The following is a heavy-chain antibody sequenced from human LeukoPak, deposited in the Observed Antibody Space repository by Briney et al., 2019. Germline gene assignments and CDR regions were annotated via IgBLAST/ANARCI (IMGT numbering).Heavy chain of an antibody. V-gene: IGHV4-59*01. Sequence: SETLSLTCTVSGGSISSYYWSWIRQPPGKGLEWIGYIFYSGSTNYNPSLKSRDTISVDTSKNQFSLKLSSVTAADTAVYYCAREAPILYYYDSSGYYGGAFDIWGQGTMVTVSS. J-gene: IGHJ3*02. CDR3: AREAPILYYYDSSGYYGGAFDI. CDR2: IFYSGST. CDR1: GGSISSYY. D-gene: IGHD3-22*01.